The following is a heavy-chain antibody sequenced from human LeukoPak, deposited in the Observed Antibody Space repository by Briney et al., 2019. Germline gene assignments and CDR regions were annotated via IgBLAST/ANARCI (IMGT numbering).Heavy chain of an antibody. CDR3: ARAGDYDSSGYYFYYYYGMDV. Sequence: ASVKVSCKASGYTFTSYDINWVRQATGQGLEWMGWMNPNSGNTGYAQKFQGRVTMTRNTSISTAYMELSSLRSEDTAVYYCARAGDYDSSGYYFYYYYGMDVWGQGTMVTVSS. D-gene: IGHD3-22*01. V-gene: IGHV1-8*01. CDR2: MNPNSGNT. J-gene: IGHJ6*02. CDR1: GYTFTSYD.